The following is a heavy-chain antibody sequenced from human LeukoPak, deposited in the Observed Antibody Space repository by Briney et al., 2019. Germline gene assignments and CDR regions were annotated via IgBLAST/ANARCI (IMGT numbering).Heavy chain of an antibody. Sequence: GGSLRLSCVASGFTFSSRWMHWVRQAPGKGLVWVSIINTDGSTTRYADFVEGRFTISRDNARNTLYLEMNSLRVEDTAVYFCARDISRTMDVWGQGTTVTVSS. CDR2: INTDGSTT. J-gene: IGHJ6*02. CDR3: ARDISRTMDV. V-gene: IGHV3-74*01. CDR1: GFTFSSRW. D-gene: IGHD2/OR15-2a*01.